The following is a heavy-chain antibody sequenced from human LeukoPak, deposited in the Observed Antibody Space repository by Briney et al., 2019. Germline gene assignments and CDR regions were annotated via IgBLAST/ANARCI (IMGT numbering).Heavy chain of an antibody. V-gene: IGHV3-48*01. J-gene: IGHJ4*02. CDR2: ISSSSNTI. CDR3: ARDRAAGAYPWYFDY. Sequence: GGSLRLSCAASRFTFSSYSMNWVRQAPGKGLEWVSYISSSSNTIYYADSVKGRFTISRDNAKNSLYLQMNSLRAEDTAVYYCARDRAAGAYPWYFDYWGQGTLVTVSS. D-gene: IGHD3-16*01. CDR1: RFTFSSYS.